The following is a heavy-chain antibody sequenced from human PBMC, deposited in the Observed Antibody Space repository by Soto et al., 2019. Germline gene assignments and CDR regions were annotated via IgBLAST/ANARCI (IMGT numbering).Heavy chain of an antibody. Sequence: ASETLSLTCTVSGGSISSGDYYWSWIRQPPGKGLEWIGYIYYSGSTYYNPSLKSRVTISVDTSKNQFSLKLSSVTAADTAVYYCARNGDFWSGYLNWFDPWGQGTLVTVSS. CDR2: IYYSGST. D-gene: IGHD3-3*01. V-gene: IGHV4-30-4*01. CDR3: ARNGDFWSGYLNWFDP. CDR1: GGSISSGDYY. J-gene: IGHJ5*02.